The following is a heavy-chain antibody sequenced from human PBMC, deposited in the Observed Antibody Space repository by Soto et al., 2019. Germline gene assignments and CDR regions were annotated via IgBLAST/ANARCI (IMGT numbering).Heavy chain of an antibody. CDR1: GFTFSSYG. Sequence: QVQLVESGGGVVQPGRSLRLSCAASGFTFSSYGMHWVRQAPGKGLEWVAVISYDGSNKYYADSVKGRFTISRDNSKNTLYLQMNSLRAEDTAVYYCAKDLLGVYYSDYWGQGTLVTVSS. CDR3: AKDLLGVYYSDY. CDR2: ISYDGSNK. V-gene: IGHV3-30*18. J-gene: IGHJ4*02. D-gene: IGHD3-16*01.